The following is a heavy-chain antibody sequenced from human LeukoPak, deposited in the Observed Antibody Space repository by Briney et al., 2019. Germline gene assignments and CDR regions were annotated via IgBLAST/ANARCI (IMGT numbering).Heavy chain of an antibody. J-gene: IGHJ4*02. CDR2: IYYSGGT. CDR3: ARHGGSYSLDY. CDR1: GGSISSYY. V-gene: IGHV4-59*08. D-gene: IGHD1-26*01. Sequence: SETLSLTCTVSGGSISSYYWSWIRQPPGEGLEWIGYIYYSGGTIYNPSLKSRVTISVDTSKNQFSLKLSSVTAADTAVYYCARHGGSYSLDYWGQGPLVTVSS.